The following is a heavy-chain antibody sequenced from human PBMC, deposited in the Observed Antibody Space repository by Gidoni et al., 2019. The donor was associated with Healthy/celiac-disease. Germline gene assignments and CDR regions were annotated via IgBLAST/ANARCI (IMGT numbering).Heavy chain of an antibody. Sequence: EVQLVESGGGLVKPGGSLRLSCAAAGFTFSNAWMSWVRQAPGKGLEWVGRIKSKTDGGTTDYAAPVKGRFTISRDDSKNTLYLQMNSLKTEDTAVYYCTTAPGGGTIDYWGQGTLVTVSS. D-gene: IGHD1-1*01. CDR1: GFTFSNAW. CDR2: IKSKTDGGTT. CDR3: TTAPGGGTIDY. V-gene: IGHV3-15*01. J-gene: IGHJ4*02.